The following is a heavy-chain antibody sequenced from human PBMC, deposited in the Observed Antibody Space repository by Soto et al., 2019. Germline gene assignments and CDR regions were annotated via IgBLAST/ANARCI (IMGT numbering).Heavy chain of an antibody. CDR2: INPKSGGT. CDR3: SRGDSTDCSNGVCSFFYNHDMDV. J-gene: IGHJ6*02. V-gene: IGHV1-2*04. Sequence: VKVSCKASGYSFTDYHIHWVRQAPGQGLEWLGRINPKSGGTSTAQKFQGWVTMTTDTSISTASMELTRLTSDDTAIYYCSRGDSTDCSNGVCSFFYNHDMDVWGQGTTVTVSS. CDR1: GYSFTDYH. D-gene: IGHD2-8*01.